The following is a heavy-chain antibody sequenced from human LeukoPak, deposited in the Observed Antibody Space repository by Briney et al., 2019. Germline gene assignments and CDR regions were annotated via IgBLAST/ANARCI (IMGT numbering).Heavy chain of an antibody. CDR2: INTNTVNP. Sequence: ASLKVSCKASGYTFTSYAMNWVRQAPGQGLEWMGWINTNTVNPTSAQAFTGRFVFSLDTSVSTAYLQISSIKAEDTAVYYCALSGWYSDYYYMDVWGKGTTVTVSS. CDR1: GYTFTSYA. V-gene: IGHV7-4-1*02. J-gene: IGHJ6*03. CDR3: ALSGWYSDYYYMDV. D-gene: IGHD6-19*01.